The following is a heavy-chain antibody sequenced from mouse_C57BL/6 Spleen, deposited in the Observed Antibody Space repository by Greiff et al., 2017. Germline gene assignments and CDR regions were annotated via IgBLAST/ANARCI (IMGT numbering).Heavy chain of an antibody. Sequence: EVHLVESGGGLVQPGGSMKLSCVASGFTFSNYWMNWVRQSPEKGLEWVAQIRLKSDNYATHYAESVKGRFTISRDDSKSSVYLQMNNLRAEDTGIYYCTATVVDWYFDVWGTGTTVTVSS. J-gene: IGHJ1*03. CDR1: GFTFSNYW. CDR3: TATVVDWYFDV. D-gene: IGHD1-1*01. CDR2: IRLKSDNYAT. V-gene: IGHV6-3*01.